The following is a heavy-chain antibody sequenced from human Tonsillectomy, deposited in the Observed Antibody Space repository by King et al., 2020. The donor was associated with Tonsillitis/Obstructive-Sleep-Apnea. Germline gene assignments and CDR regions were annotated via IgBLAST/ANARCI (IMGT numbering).Heavy chain of an antibody. D-gene: IGHD2-2*01. CDR1: GYTFTSYY. CDR2: SNPSGGST. V-gene: IGHV1-46*01. CDR3: ARGGIVVVPADVGYFDY. J-gene: IGHJ4*02. Sequence: VQLVESGAEVKKPGASVKVSCKASGYTFTSYYMHWVRQAPGQGLEWMGMSNPSGGSTSNPQKFQGRVTMTRDTSTSTVEMELSSLRSEDTAVYYCARGGIVVVPADVGYFDYWGQGTLVTVSS.